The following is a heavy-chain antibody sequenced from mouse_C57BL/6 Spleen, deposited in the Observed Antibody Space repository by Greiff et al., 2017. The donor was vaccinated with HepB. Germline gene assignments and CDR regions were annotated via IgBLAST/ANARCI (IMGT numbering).Heavy chain of an antibody. D-gene: IGHD3-2*02. CDR2: IDPENGDT. Sequence: EVQLQQSGAELVKPGASVKLSCTASGFNIKDDYMHWVKQRPEQGLEWIGWIDPENGDTEYASKFQGKATITADTSSNTAYLQLSSLTSEDTAVYYCTTDGSGLDYWGRGTTLTVSS. CDR1: GFNIKDDY. V-gene: IGHV14-4*01. J-gene: IGHJ2*01. CDR3: TTDGSGLDY.